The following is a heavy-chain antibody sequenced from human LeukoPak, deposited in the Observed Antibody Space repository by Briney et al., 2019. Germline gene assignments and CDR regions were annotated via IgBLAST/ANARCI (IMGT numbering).Heavy chain of an antibody. CDR3: AKDRGLNNWNDVGPFDY. V-gene: IGHV3-9*01. Sequence: PGRSLRLSCAASGFTFDDYAMHWVRQAPGKGLEWVSGISWNSRSIGYADSVKGRFTISRDNAKNSLYLQMNSLRAEDTALYYCAKDRGLNNWNDVGPFDYWGQGTLVTVSS. CDR2: ISWNSRSI. CDR1: GFTFDDYA. D-gene: IGHD1-1*01. J-gene: IGHJ4*02.